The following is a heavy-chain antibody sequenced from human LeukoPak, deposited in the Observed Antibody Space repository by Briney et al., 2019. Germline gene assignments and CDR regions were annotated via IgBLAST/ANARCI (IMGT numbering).Heavy chain of an antibody. D-gene: IGHD3-22*01. V-gene: IGHV1-18*01. CDR1: GYTFTSYG. J-gene: IGHJ4*02. CDR3: ARGGYYYDSSGYHRN. Sequence: GASVKVSCKASGYTFTSYGISWVRQAPGQGLEWMGWISAYNGNTNYAQKLQGRVTMTTDTSTSTAYMELRSLRSDDTAVYYCARGGYYYDSSGYHRNWGQGTLVTVSS. CDR2: ISAYNGNT.